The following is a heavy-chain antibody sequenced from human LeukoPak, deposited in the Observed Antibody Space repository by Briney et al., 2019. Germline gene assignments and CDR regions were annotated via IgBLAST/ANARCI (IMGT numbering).Heavy chain of an antibody. CDR3: ARLRSGCYYYYMDV. Sequence: SETLSLTCTVSGGSMSSYYWCWIRQPPGKGLEWIGYIYYSGSTNYNPSLKSRVTISVDTSKNQFSLKLSSVTAADTAVYYCARLRSGCYYYYMDVWGKGTTVTVSS. J-gene: IGHJ6*03. D-gene: IGHD1-14*01. V-gene: IGHV4-59*01. CDR1: GGSMSSYY. CDR2: IYYSGST.